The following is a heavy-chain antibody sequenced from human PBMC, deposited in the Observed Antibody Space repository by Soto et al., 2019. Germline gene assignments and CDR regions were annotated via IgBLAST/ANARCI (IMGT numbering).Heavy chain of an antibody. Sequence: PGGSLRLSCATSGFTFKNYGIHWVRQAPGKGLEWVAVIWSGGRHEYYADSVKGRFTVSRDNSENTVYLQMSSLRAEDTALYYCARDVDTTSHYSSFDPWGQGTPVTVSS. CDR1: GFTFKNYG. V-gene: IGHV3-33*01. D-gene: IGHD1-26*01. J-gene: IGHJ5*02. CDR2: IWSGGRHE. CDR3: ARDVDTTSHYSSFDP.